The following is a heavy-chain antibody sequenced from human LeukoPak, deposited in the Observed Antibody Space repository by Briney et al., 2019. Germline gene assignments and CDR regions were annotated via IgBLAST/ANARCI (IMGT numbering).Heavy chain of an antibody. J-gene: IGHJ4*02. D-gene: IGHD3-3*01. CDR3: ARLRGDYDFWSGYFYYFDY. V-gene: IGHV4-59*01. CDR2: IYYSGST. CDR1: GGSISSYY. Sequence: SETLSLTCTVSGGSISSYYWIWLRQPPGKGLEWMGYIYYSGSTNYNPSLKSRVTISVDTSKNQFSLKLSSVTAADTAVYYCARLRGDYDFWSGYFYYFDYWGQGTLVTVSS.